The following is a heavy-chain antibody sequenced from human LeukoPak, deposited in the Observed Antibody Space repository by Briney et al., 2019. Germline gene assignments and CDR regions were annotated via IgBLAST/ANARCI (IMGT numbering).Heavy chain of an antibody. D-gene: IGHD4-17*01. V-gene: IGHV3-23*01. Sequence: AGGSLRLSCAVSGLTFSNYAMSWVRQAPGKGLEWVSSISDSGGNTYYADSVKGRFTISRDNSKNTLYLQMNSLRAEDTAVYYCASSVDYGAPLDYWGQGTLVTVSS. CDR2: ISDSGGNT. CDR3: ASSVDYGAPLDY. J-gene: IGHJ4*02. CDR1: GLTFSNYA.